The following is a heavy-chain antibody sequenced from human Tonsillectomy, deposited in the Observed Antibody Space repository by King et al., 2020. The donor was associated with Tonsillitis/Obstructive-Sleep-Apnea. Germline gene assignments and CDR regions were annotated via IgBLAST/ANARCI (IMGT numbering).Heavy chain of an antibody. Sequence: VQLVESGGGVVQPGRSLRLSCAASGFPFSTYAMHWVRQAPGKGLEWVAVISYDGTNKYYADSVKGRFTISRDNSRDTLYLQMNSLRAEDTAVYYCARGVGLVRGGFDPWGPGTLVTVSS. CDR2: ISYDGTNK. J-gene: IGHJ5*02. D-gene: IGHD3-10*01. CDR1: GFPFSTYA. CDR3: ARGVGLVRGGFDP. V-gene: IGHV3-30*04.